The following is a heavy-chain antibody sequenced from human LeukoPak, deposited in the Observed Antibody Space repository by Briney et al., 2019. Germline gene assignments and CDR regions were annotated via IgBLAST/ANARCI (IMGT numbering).Heavy chain of an antibody. J-gene: IGHJ4*02. D-gene: IGHD1-26*01. CDR1: GGSISTYY. V-gene: IGHV4-59*01. Sequence: SETLSLTCTVSGGSISTYYWSWIRQPPGKGLEWIGYIYYSGSTNHNPSLKSRVTISVDTSKNQLSLKLTSVLAADTAVYYCAKDWYTGSYWATYFDYWGQGTLVTVSS. CDR2: IYYSGST. CDR3: AKDWYTGSYWATYFDY.